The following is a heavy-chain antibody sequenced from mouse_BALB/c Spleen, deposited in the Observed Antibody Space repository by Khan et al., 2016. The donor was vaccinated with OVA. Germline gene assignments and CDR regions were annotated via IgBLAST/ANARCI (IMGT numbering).Heavy chain of an antibody. J-gene: IGHJ3*01. D-gene: IGHD1-2*01. V-gene: IGHV1-77*01. CDR1: GYTFTDYY. CDR3: SRRSYFGYTCAY. CDR2: ISPGSGDT. Sequence: QVRLQQSGAELARPGASVKLSCKASGYTFTDYYINWVKQRTGQGLEWIGEISPGSGDTYYNEKFKGKATLTADKSSSTVYMHLSSLTAQASAVXFCSRRSYFGYTCAYWGQWALVTVSA.